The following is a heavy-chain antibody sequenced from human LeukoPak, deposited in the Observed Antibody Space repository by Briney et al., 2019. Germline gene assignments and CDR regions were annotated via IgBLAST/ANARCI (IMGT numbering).Heavy chain of an antibody. CDR2: ISSSNI. V-gene: IGHV3-21*01. J-gene: IGHJ6*02. Sequence: GGSLRLSCAASGFTFSSYSMNWVRQAPGKGLEWVSSISSSNIYYADSVKGRFTISRDNAKNSLYLQMNSLRAEDTAVYYCARAHPPYYYGSSGYYPPDVWGQGTTVTVSS. CDR3: ARAHPPYYYGSSGYYPPDV. CDR1: GFTFSSYS. D-gene: IGHD3-22*01.